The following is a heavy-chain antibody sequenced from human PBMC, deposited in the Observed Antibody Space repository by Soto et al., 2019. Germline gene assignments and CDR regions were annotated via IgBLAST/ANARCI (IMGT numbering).Heavy chain of an antibody. CDR1: GYSFTSYW. V-gene: IGHV5-51*01. CDR2: NYPGDSDT. CDR3: ARQPDSDYYDSSGYYLGLTN. Sequence: GESLKISCKGSGYSFTSYWIGWVRQMPGKGLEWMGINYPGDSDTRYSTSFQGQVTISADKSISTAYLQWSSLKASDTAMYYCARQPDSDYYDSSGYYLGLTNWGQGTLVTVSS. J-gene: IGHJ4*02. D-gene: IGHD3-22*01.